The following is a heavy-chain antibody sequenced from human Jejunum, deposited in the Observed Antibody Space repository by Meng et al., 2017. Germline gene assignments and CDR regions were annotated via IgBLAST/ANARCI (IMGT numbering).Heavy chain of an antibody. CDR3: ARGISAFAY. CDR1: GDSISSNSVA. Sequence: QLQQQQSAAGVETPSHLLAPTCAISGDSISSNSVAWNCHRQSQARGLEWLGRTYYRSKWYIDYAVSVKSRITINPDTSKHQFSLQLNSVTPEDTAVYYCARGISAFAYWGQGTLVTVSS. J-gene: IGHJ4*02. CDR2: TYYRSKWYI. D-gene: IGHD6-19*01. V-gene: IGHV6-1*01.